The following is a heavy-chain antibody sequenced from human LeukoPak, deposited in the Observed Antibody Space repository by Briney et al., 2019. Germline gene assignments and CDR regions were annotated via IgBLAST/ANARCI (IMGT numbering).Heavy chain of an antibody. CDR3: ARTYSNYDY. D-gene: IGHD4-11*01. Sequence: ASVKVSCKASGYTFTSYGISWVRQAPGQGLEWMGWISAYNGNTNYAQKFQGRVTITADESTSTAYMELSSLRSEDTAVYYCARTYSNYDYWGQGTLVTVSS. V-gene: IGHV1-18*01. CDR1: GYTFTSYG. CDR2: ISAYNGNT. J-gene: IGHJ4*02.